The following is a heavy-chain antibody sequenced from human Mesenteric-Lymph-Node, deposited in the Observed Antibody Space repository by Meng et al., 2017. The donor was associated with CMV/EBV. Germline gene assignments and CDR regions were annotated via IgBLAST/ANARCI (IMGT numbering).Heavy chain of an antibody. J-gene: IGHJ4*02. CDR2: INWNGGST. V-gene: IGHV3-20*04. D-gene: IGHD3-10*01. Sequence: GGSLRLSCAASGFPFSNYSVNWVRQAPGKGLEWVSGINWNGGSTGYADSVKGRFTISRDNAKNSLYLQMNSLRPEDTALYYCAKVKYGSGSYYDYWGQGTLVTVSS. CDR3: AKVKYGSGSYYDY. CDR1: GFPFSNYS.